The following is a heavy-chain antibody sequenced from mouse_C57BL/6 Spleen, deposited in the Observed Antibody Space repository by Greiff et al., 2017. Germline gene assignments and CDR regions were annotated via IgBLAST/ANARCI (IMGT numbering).Heavy chain of an antibody. D-gene: IGHD2-3*01. CDR2: IDPSDSYT. Sequence: QVQLQQPGAELVMPGASVKLSCKASGYTFTSYWMHWVKQRPGQGLEWIGEIDPSDSYTNYNQKFKGKSTLTVDKYSSTAYMQLSSLTTEDSSVYYCARSRDGYYRAMDYWGQGTSVTVSS. CDR3: ARSRDGYYRAMDY. CDR1: GYTFTSYW. J-gene: IGHJ4*01. V-gene: IGHV1-69*01.